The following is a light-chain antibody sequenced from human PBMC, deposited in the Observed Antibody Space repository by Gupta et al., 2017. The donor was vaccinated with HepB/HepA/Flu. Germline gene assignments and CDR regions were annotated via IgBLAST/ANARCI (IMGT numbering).Light chain of an antibody. CDR1: QSVSSSY. Sequence: EIVLTQSPGTLSLSQRERATLSCRASQSVSSSYLAWYQQKPGQAPRLLIYGASSRATGIPDRFSGSGSGTDFTLTISRLEPEDFAVYSCQQYGSSPPYTFGQGTKLEIK. CDR2: GAS. J-gene: IGKJ2*01. V-gene: IGKV3-20*01. CDR3: QQYGSSPPYT.